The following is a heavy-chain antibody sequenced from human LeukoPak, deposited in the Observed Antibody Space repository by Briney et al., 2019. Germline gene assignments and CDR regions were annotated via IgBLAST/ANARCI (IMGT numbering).Heavy chain of an antibody. V-gene: IGHV3-33*01. CDR1: GFTFSSPG. Sequence: GGSLRLSCAASGFTFSSPGMHWVRQAPGKGLEWVAIIWYDGSNKYYADSVKGRFTISRDNSKNMLYLQMNSLRAEDTAVYYCARGPPDILTGQFDYWGQGTLVTVSS. CDR3: ARGPPDILTGQFDY. J-gene: IGHJ4*02. CDR2: IWYDGSNK. D-gene: IGHD3-9*01.